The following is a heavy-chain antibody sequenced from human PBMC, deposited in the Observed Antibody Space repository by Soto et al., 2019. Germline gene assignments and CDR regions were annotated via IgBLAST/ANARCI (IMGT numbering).Heavy chain of an antibody. Sequence: QVQLQQSGPGLVKPSQTLSLTCAISGDSVSSNSAAWNWFRQSPSRGLEWLGRTFYRSTWYNDYAVSVRSRMTINPDTSKNQFSLQLNSVTPEYTAVYFCARDTGSSWSTFDYWGQGTLVTVSS. J-gene: IGHJ4*02. V-gene: IGHV6-1*01. CDR3: ARDTGSSWSTFDY. CDR2: TFYRSTWYN. CDR1: GDSVSSNSAA. D-gene: IGHD6-13*01.